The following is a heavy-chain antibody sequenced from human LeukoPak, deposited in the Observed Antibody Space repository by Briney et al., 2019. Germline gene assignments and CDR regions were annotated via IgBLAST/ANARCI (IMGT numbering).Heavy chain of an antibody. Sequence: PGGSLRLSCAASGFTFSSSAMSWVRQAPGKGLEWVSLISASGGNTFYADSVKGRFTISRDNSKNTLYLQTSSLRAEDTAVYYCARNWAFDYWGQGTLVTVSS. CDR1: GFTFSSSA. CDR2: ISASGGNT. D-gene: IGHD7-27*01. CDR3: ARNWAFDY. V-gene: IGHV3-23*01. J-gene: IGHJ4*02.